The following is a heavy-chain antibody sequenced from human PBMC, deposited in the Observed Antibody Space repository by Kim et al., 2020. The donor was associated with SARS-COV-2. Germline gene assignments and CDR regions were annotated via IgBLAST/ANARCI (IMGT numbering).Heavy chain of an antibody. CDR2: ISWNSGSI. Sequence: GGSLRLSCAASGFTFGDYAMHWVRQAPGKGLEWVSGISWNSGSIGYADSVKGRFTISRDNAKNSLYLQMNSLRAEDTALYYCAKDIVVVPAAKDYYYYGMDVWGQGTTVTVSS. CDR1: GFTFGDYA. J-gene: IGHJ6*02. CDR3: AKDIVVVPAAKDYYYYGMDV. D-gene: IGHD2-2*01. V-gene: IGHV3-9*01.